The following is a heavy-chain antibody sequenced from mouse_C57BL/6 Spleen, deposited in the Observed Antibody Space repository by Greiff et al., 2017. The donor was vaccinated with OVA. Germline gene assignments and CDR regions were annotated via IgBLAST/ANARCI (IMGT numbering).Heavy chain of an antibody. J-gene: IGHJ2*01. CDR2: IDPSDSYT. CDR1: GYTFTSYW. V-gene: IGHV1-69*01. CDR3: ARDAGYFDY. Sequence: QVQLQQPGAELVMPGASVKLSCKASGYTFTSYWMHWVKQRPGQGLEWIGEIDPSDSYTNYNQKFKGKSTLTVDKSSSTAYMQLSSLTSEDSAVYYCARDAGYFDYWGQGTTLTVSS.